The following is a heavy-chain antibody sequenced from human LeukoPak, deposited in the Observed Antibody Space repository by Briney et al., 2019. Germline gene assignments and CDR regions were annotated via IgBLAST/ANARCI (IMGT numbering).Heavy chain of an antibody. J-gene: IGHJ6*03. CDR3: ARASYGDYGYYYYYMDV. D-gene: IGHD4-17*01. V-gene: IGHV3-48*01. Sequence: PGGSLRLSCAASGFTFSGYSMNWVRQAPGKGLEWVSYISSSSSTIYYADSVKGRFTISRDNAKNSLYLQMNSLRAEDTAVYYCARASYGDYGYYYYYMDVWGKGTTVTVSS. CDR2: ISSSSSTI. CDR1: GFTFSGYS.